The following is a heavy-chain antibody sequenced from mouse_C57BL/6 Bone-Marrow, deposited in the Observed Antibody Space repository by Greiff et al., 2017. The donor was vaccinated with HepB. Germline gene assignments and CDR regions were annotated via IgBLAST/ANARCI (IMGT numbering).Heavy chain of an antibody. V-gene: IGHV1-19*01. Sequence: VQLQQSGPVLVKPGASVKMSCKASGYTFTDYYMNWVKQSHGKSLEWIGVINPYNGGTSYNQKFKGKATLTVDKSSSTAYMELNSLTSEDSAVYYCARSSSFITTVVAGNAMDYWGQGTSVTVSS. CDR1: GYTFTDYY. CDR2: INPYNGGT. CDR3: ARSSSFITTVVAGNAMDY. J-gene: IGHJ4*01. D-gene: IGHD1-1*01.